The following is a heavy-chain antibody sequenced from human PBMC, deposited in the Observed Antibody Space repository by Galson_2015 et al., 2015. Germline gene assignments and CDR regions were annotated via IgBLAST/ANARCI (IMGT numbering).Heavy chain of an antibody. CDR2: ISSSSSYI. D-gene: IGHD6-6*01. Sequence: SLRLSCAAPGFTFSSYSMNWVRQAPGKGLEWVSSISSSSSYIYYADSVKGRFTISRDNAKNSLYLQMNSLRAEDTAVYYCARAARPNQYYFDYWGRGTLVTVSS. CDR1: GFTFSSYS. J-gene: IGHJ4*02. V-gene: IGHV3-21*01. CDR3: ARAARPNQYYFDY.